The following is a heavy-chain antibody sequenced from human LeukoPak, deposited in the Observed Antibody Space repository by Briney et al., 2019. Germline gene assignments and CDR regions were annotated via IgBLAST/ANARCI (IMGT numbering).Heavy chain of an antibody. CDR1: GGSISSSSYY. J-gene: IGHJ4*02. CDR3: ARHEDPSYYDSSGPDY. Sequence: PSETLSLTCTVSGGSISSSSYYWGWIRQPPGKGLEWIGSFYYSGSTYYNPSLKSRVTISVDTSKNQFSLKLSSVTAADTAVYYCARHEDPSYYDSSGPDYWGQGTLVTVSS. CDR2: FYYSGST. V-gene: IGHV4-39*01. D-gene: IGHD3-22*01.